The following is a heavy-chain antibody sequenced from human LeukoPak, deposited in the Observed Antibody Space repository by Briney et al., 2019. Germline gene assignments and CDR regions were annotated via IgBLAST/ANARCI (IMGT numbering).Heavy chain of an antibody. V-gene: IGHV1-8*02. D-gene: IGHD7-27*01. CDR1: GYTFTGYY. Sequence: ASVKVSCKASGYTFTGYYMHWVRQAPGQGLGWMGWMNPNSGNTGYAQKFQGRVTMTRNTSISTAYMELSSLRSEDTAVYYCARGPEENWGFGYAFDIWGQGTMVTVSS. J-gene: IGHJ3*02. CDR2: MNPNSGNT. CDR3: ARGPEENWGFGYAFDI.